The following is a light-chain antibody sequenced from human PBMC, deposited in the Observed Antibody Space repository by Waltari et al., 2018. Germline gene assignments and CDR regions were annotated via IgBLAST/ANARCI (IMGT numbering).Light chain of an antibody. CDR1: QNLFYSFTERND. CDR2: WAS. CDR3: HQYFRSPWT. V-gene: IGKV4-1*01. Sequence: DIVVTQSPDSLALSLGETATINCRSSQNLFYSFTERNDLAWYRQKPGQPPELLVYWASTRESGVPDRVSGSGTETDFTLTIRSLRAEDVGIYFCHQYFRSPWTFGQGTRVEI. J-gene: IGKJ1*01.